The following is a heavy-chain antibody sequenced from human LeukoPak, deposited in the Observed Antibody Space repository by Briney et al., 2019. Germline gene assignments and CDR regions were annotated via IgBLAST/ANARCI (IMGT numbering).Heavy chain of an antibody. CDR1: GYSFTTYW. Sequence: GESLRISCKGSGYSFTTYWISWVRQMPRKGLEWMGRIDPSDSYTNYSPSFQGRVTISVDKSISTAYLQWSSLKASDTAMYYCARQGGFYDNRGYNDAFDIWGQGTVVTVSS. V-gene: IGHV5-10-1*01. D-gene: IGHD3-22*01. CDR2: IDPSDSYT. J-gene: IGHJ3*02. CDR3: ARQGGFYDNRGYNDAFDI.